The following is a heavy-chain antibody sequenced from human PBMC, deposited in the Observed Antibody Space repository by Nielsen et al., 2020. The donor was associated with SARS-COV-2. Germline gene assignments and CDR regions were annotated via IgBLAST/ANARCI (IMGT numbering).Heavy chain of an antibody. D-gene: IGHD4-11*01. CDR1: GFTFDDYA. CDR3: ATLYSDYYYYGMDV. CDR2: ISWNSGSI. Sequence: GGSLRLSCAASGFTFDDYAMHWVRQAPGKGLEWVSGISWNSGSIGYADSVKGRFTISRDNAKNSLYLQMNSLRAEDTALYYCATLYSDYYYYGMDVWGQGTTVTVSS. V-gene: IGHV3-9*01. J-gene: IGHJ6*02.